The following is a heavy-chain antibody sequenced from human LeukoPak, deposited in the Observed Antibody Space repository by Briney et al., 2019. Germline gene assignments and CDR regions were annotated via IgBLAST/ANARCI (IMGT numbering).Heavy chain of an antibody. D-gene: IGHD3-22*01. Sequence: GGSLRLPCAASAFTFATYAMSWVRQAPGKGLEWVSSISGSGGSTHYADSVRGRFTISRDNSKSTLYLQMNSLRAEDTAIYYCAKMPAYYYDSSGYAFHFDYWGQGTLVTVSS. CDR3: AKMPAYYYDSSGYAFHFDY. CDR1: AFTFATYA. CDR2: ISGSGGST. J-gene: IGHJ4*02. V-gene: IGHV3-23*01.